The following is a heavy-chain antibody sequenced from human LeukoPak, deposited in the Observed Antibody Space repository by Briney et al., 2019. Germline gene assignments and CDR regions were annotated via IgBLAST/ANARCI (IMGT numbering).Heavy chain of an antibody. Sequence: GGSLRRSCVASGLTISNNWMYWVREAPGRGLVWVSRIKSDESSAAYADSVKGRFTISRDNAKNTLYLQMNSLRVEDTAVYYCATAFKGSSLEDYWGQGTLGTVSS. CDR1: GLTISNNW. CDR3: ATAFKGSSLEDY. D-gene: IGHD1-26*01. CDR2: IKSDESSA. J-gene: IGHJ4*02. V-gene: IGHV3-74*03.